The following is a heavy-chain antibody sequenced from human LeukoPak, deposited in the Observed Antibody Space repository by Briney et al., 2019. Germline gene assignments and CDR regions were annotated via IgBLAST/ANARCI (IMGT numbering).Heavy chain of an antibody. CDR2: IYPGDSDT. CDR3: ARRSLYYYDSSGYDFDY. Sequence: GESLKISCKGSGYSFTSYWIGLVRQMPGKGLEWMGIIYPGDSDTRYSPSFQGQVTISADKSISTAYLQWSSLKASDTAMYYCARRSLYYYDSSGYDFDYWGQGTLVTVSS. CDR1: GYSFTSYW. V-gene: IGHV5-51*01. J-gene: IGHJ4*02. D-gene: IGHD3-22*01.